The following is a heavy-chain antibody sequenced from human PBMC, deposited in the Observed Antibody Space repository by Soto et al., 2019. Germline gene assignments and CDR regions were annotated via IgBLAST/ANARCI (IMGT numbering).Heavy chain of an antibody. CDR3: AINEGGGDSRYYFDY. J-gene: IGHJ4*02. D-gene: IGHD2-21*02. V-gene: IGHV3-30*03. Sequence: GGSLRLSCAASGFTFSSYGMHWVRQAPGKGLEWVAVISYDGSNKYYADSVKGRFTISRDNSKNTLYLQMNSLRAEDTAVYYCAINEGGGDSRYYFDYWGQGTLVTVSS. CDR1: GFTFSSYG. CDR2: ISYDGSNK.